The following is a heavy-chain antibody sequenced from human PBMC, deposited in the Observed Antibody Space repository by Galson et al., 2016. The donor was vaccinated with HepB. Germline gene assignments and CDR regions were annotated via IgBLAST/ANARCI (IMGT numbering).Heavy chain of an antibody. CDR3: AKPVYSGSYYGSDY. CDR2: ISISGDRT. Sequence: SLRLSCAASGFTFSIYAMSWVRQAPGKGLEWVSSISISGDRTYYADSVKGHFTISRDNSKNTLYLQMNSLRAEDTAVYYCAKPVYSGSYYGSDYWGQGTLVTVSS. D-gene: IGHD1-26*01. J-gene: IGHJ4*02. CDR1: GFTFSIYA. V-gene: IGHV3-23*01.